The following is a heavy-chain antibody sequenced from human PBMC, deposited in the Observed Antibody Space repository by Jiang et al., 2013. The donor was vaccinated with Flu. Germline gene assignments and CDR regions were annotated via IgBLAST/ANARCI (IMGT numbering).Heavy chain of an antibody. J-gene: IGHJ6*04. Sequence: SVKVSCKVSGYTLTEIIHALGCDRLRGKGLEWMGGFDPEDGETIYAQKFQGRVTMTEDTSTDTAYMELSSLRSEDTAVYYCATLTRLGFGESREVWGTMDVWGKGTTVTVSS. V-gene: IGHV1-24*01. CDR3: ATLTRLGFGESREVWGTMDV. CDR1: GYTLTEII. D-gene: IGHD3-10*01. CDR2: FDPEDGET.